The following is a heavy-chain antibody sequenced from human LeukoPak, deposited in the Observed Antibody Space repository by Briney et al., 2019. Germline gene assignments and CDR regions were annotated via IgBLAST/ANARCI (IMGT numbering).Heavy chain of an antibody. D-gene: IGHD3-22*01. CDR1: GFPFNAYW. CDR3: AKDNQSPYYYDSSGYY. CDR2: IRQDGDTK. Sequence: GGSLRLSCAASGFPFNAYWMTWVRQAPGKGLEWVANIRQDGDTKYYVDSVKGRFTISRDNSKNTLYLQMNSLRAEDTAVYYCAKDNQSPYYYDSSGYYWGQGTLVTVSS. V-gene: IGHV3-7*01. J-gene: IGHJ4*02.